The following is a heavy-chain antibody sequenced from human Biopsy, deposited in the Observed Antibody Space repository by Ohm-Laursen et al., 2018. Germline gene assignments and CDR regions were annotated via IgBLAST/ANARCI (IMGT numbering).Heavy chain of an antibody. V-gene: IGHV4-59*01. CDR3: SRDSRGGHLNTTLITGKNLDS. CDR2: IYYTGST. CDR1: RDSISNYY. D-gene: IGHD3-16*01. J-gene: IGHJ4*02. Sequence: GTLSLTCTVSRDSISNYYWTWIRQSPAKGLEWIGYIYYTGSTNYNPSVKSRVTISVDTSKNQFSLKLNSVTAADTAVYFCSRDSRGGHLNTTLITGKNLDSWGQGTLVTVSS.